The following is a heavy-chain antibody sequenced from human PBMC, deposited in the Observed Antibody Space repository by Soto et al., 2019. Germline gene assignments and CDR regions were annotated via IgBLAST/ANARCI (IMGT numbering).Heavy chain of an antibody. CDR3: ARGVIH. Sequence: QVQLQESGPGLVKPSQTLSLTCTVSGGSISSGGYYWSWIRLHPGKGLEWIGYISYSGSTYSNPSLKSRVTIAVDTSKNHFSLKLSSVTAADMAVYYCARGVIHWGQGTLVTVSS. V-gene: IGHV4-31*03. J-gene: IGHJ4*02. CDR1: GGSISSGGYY. CDR2: ISYSGST. D-gene: IGHD4-4*01.